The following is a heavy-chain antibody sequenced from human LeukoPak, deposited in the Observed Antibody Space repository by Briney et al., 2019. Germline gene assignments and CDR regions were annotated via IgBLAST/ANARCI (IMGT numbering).Heavy chain of an antibody. CDR2: ISGTSDRT. CDR1: GFSFSNFG. V-gene: IGHV3-23*01. J-gene: IGHJ4*02. Sequence: GGSLRLSCAASGFSFSNFGMAWVRQAPGKGLEWVSAISGTSDRTCYADSVKGRFTISRDNAKNTLYLQMNSLRAEDTALYYCASMRVYFEYWVQGTLVSVSS. CDR3: ASMRVYFEY.